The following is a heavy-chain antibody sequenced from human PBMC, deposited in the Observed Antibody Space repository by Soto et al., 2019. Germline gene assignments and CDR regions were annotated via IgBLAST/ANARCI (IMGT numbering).Heavy chain of an antibody. D-gene: IGHD3-3*01. Sequence: SETLSLTCAVSSGSISSSNWWSWVRQPPGKGLEWIGEIYHSGSTNYNPSLKSRVTISVDKSKNQFSLKLSSVTAADTAVYYCAREKRFWSGYYAHMDVWGKGTTVTVSS. V-gene: IGHV4-4*02. CDR3: AREKRFWSGYYAHMDV. J-gene: IGHJ6*03. CDR1: SGSISSSNW. CDR2: IYHSGST.